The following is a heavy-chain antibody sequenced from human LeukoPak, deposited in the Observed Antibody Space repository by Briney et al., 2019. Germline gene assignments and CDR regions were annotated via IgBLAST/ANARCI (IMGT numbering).Heavy chain of an antibody. CDR3: ARPHLVQRLLEEHAFDI. D-gene: IGHD1-1*01. Sequence: NPGGSLRLSCAASGFTFSSYGMHWVRQAPGKGLEWVAFIRYDGSNKYYADSVKGRFTISRDNAKNSLYLQMNSLRAEDTAVYYCARPHLVQRLLEEHAFDIWGQGTMVTVSS. CDR2: IRYDGSNK. V-gene: IGHV3-30*02. CDR1: GFTFSSYG. J-gene: IGHJ3*02.